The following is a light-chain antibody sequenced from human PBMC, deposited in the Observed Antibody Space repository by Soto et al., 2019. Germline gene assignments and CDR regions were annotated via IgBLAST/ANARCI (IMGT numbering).Light chain of an antibody. Sequence: EIVLTQSPGTLSLSPLELATLSFMAGQSVSSSQLAWYQQKPGQAPRLLVYGASSRATGIPDRFSGSGSGTDFTLTISRLEPEDFAVYYCQHYGGSPLTFGQGTRLEIK. CDR2: GAS. J-gene: IGKJ5*01. CDR3: QHYGGSPLT. CDR1: QSVSSSQ. V-gene: IGKV3-20*01.